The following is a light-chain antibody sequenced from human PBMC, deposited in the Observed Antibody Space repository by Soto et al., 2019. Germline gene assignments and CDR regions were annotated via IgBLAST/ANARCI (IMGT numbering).Light chain of an antibody. CDR3: QQRSNWSWT. CDR2: DAS. V-gene: IGKV3-11*01. J-gene: IGKJ1*01. CDR1: QSVSSY. Sequence: EIVLTQSPAPLSLSPGERATLSCRASQSVSSYLAWYQQKPGQAPRLLIYDASNRATGIPARFSGSGSGTDFTLTISSLEPEDFAVYYCQQRSNWSWTFGLGTKVDIK.